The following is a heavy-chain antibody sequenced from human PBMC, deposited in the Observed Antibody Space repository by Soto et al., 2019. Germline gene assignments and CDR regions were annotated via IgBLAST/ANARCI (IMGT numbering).Heavy chain of an antibody. V-gene: IGHV4-34*01. CDR2: INQSGST. J-gene: IGHJ4*02. D-gene: IGHD6-13*01. CDR1: GGSFSGYY. CDR3: ARPYSSSWSPFDY. Sequence: QVQLQQWGAGLLKPSETLSLTCAVYGGSFSGYYWSWIRQPPGKGLEWIGEINQSGSTNYNPSLXXRXAISVDTSKNQFSLTLSSVTAADTAVYYCARPYSSSWSPFDYWGQGTLVTVSS.